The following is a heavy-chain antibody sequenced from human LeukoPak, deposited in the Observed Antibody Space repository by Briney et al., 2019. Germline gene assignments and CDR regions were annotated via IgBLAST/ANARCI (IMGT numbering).Heavy chain of an antibody. CDR1: GFTFSDHY. CDR3: ARVPAGDYYYYYGMDV. CDR2: IRNKANSYTT. Sequence: GGSLRLSCVASGFTFSDHYMDWVRQAPGKGLEWVGRIRNKANSYTTEYVASVKGRFTISRDDSTSSLSLQVNGLKTEDTAMYYCARVPAGDYYYYYGMDVWGQGTTVTVSS. V-gene: IGHV3-72*01. J-gene: IGHJ6*02. D-gene: IGHD2-21*02.